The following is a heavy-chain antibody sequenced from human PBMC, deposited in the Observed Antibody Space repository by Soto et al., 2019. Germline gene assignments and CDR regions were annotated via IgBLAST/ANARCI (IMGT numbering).Heavy chain of an antibody. CDR1: GGSISSSSYY. CDR3: ARQGYCSSTSCYAFVFSYYYYYMDV. J-gene: IGHJ6*03. D-gene: IGHD2-2*01. CDR2: IYYSGST. Sequence: SETLSLTCTVSGGSISSSSYYWGWIRQPPGKALEWIGSIYYSGSTYYNPSLKSRVTISVDTSKNQFSLKLSSVTAADTAVYYCARQGYCSSTSCYAFVFSYYYYYMDVWGKGTTVTVSS. V-gene: IGHV4-39*01.